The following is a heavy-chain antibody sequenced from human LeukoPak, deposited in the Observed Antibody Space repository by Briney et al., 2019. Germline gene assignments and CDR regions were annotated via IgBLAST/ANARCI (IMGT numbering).Heavy chain of an antibody. J-gene: IGHJ4*02. CDR3: ARDDPLARSDY. V-gene: IGHV3-48*03. CDR1: GFTFSSYE. Sequence: PGGSLRLSCAASGFTFSSYEMNWVRQAPGMGLEWVSYISSSGSTIYYADSVKGRFTISRDNAKNSLYLQMNSLRAEDTAVYYCARDDPLARSDYWGQGTLVTVSS. CDR2: ISSSGSTI.